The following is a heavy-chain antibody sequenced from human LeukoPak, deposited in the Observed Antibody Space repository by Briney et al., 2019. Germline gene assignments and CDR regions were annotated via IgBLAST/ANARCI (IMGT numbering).Heavy chain of an antibody. Sequence: SETLSLTCAVYGGSFSGYYWSWIRQPPGKGLEWIGDINHSGSTNYNPSLKSRVTISVDTSKNRFSLKLSSVAAADTAVYYCARDAVGSTTKGFDYWGQGTLVTVSS. V-gene: IGHV4-34*01. CDR3: ARDAVGSTTKGFDY. CDR1: GGSFSGYY. CDR2: INHSGST. D-gene: IGHD1-26*01. J-gene: IGHJ4*02.